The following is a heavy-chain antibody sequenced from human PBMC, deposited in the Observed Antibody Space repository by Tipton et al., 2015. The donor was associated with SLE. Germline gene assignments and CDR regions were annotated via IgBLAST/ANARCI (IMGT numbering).Heavy chain of an antibody. CDR2: IYHSGST. V-gene: IGHV4-4*02. Sequence: TLSLTCAVSGGSISSSNWWSWVRQPPGKGLEWIGEIYHSGSTNYNPSLKSRVTISVDTSKNQFSLKLSSVTAADTAVYYCATFPKTDAFDIWGQGTMVTVSS. CDR1: GGSISSSNW. CDR3: ATFPKTDAFDI. J-gene: IGHJ3*02.